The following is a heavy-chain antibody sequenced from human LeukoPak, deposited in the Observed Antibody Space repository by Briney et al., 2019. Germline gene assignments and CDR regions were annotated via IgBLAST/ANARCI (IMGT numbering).Heavy chain of an antibody. CDR2: IIPIFGTA. CDR1: GGTFSSYA. D-gene: IGHD3-22*01. J-gene: IGHJ3*02. Sequence: GASVKVSCKASGGTFSSYAISWVRQAPGQGLEWLGGIIPIFGTANYAQKFQGRVTITTDESTSTAYMELSSLRSEDTAVYYCARVLSPEDYYDSSGYSVTETRASDIWGQGTMVTVSS. V-gene: IGHV1-69*05. CDR3: ARVLSPEDYYDSSGYSVTETRASDI.